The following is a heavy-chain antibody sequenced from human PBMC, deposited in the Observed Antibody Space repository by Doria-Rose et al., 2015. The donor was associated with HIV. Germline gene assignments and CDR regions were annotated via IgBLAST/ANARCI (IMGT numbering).Heavy chain of an antibody. CDR1: GVSLSSPGMG. Sequence: QVTLKEPGPVLVKPTETLTLTCTVSGVSLSSPGMGVSWIRQPPGKALEWLANISSDDERSYNTSLKSRLTISRGTSKSKVVLTMTDMDPVDTATYYCARIRSSRWYHKYYFDFWGQGTLVIVSA. D-gene: IGHD6-13*01. CDR2: ISSDDER. J-gene: IGHJ4*02. V-gene: IGHV2-26*01. CDR3: ARIRSSRWYHKYYFDF.